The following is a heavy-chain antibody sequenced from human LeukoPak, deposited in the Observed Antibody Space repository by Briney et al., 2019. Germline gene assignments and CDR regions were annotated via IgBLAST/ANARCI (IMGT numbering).Heavy chain of an antibody. V-gene: IGHV3-7*01. Sequence: GGSLRLSCAASGFTFSSYWMSWVRQAPGKGLEWVANIKQDGSEKYCVDSVKGRFTISRDNAKNSLYLQMNSLRAEDTAVYYCARAPTYYYDSSGSTGAFDIWGQGTMVTVSS. CDR1: GFTFSSYW. CDR3: ARAPTYYYDSSGSTGAFDI. CDR2: IKQDGSEK. J-gene: IGHJ3*02. D-gene: IGHD3-22*01.